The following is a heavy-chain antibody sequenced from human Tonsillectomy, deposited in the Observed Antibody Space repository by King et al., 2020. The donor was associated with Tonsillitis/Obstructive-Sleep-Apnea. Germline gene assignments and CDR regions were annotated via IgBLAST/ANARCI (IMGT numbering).Heavy chain of an antibody. J-gene: IGHJ4*02. D-gene: IGHD1-7*01. CDR1: GYRFTSHW. CDR3: ARSAPGTGNTPFEY. V-gene: IGHV5-51*01. CDR2: IDPIASDT. Sequence: VQLVESGAEVKQPGESLKIACKGSGYRFTSHWIGWVRQMPGKGLEWMGIIDPIASDTRYSPSFQGQVTISADKSISTAYLQWSSLKASDTAIYYCARSAPGTGNTPFEYWGQGTLVTVSS.